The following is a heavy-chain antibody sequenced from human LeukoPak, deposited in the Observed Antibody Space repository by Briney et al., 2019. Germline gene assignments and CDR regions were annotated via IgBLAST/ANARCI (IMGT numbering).Heavy chain of an antibody. J-gene: IGHJ4*02. CDR3: AREVGYNDSSGYPGF. CDR1: GYTFTSYA. D-gene: IGHD3-22*01. Sequence: ASVKVTRKSSGYTFTSYAMNWVRQPPGQGLERMGWINTNTGNPTYAQGFTGRFVFSLYTSVSTAYLQISSLKAEDTAVDYCAREVGYNDSSGYPGFWGQGTLVTVSS. V-gene: IGHV7-4-1*02. CDR2: INTNTGNP.